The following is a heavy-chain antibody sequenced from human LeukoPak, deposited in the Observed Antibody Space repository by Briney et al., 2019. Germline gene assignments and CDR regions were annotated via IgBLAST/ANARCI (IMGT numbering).Heavy chain of an antibody. J-gene: IGHJ4*02. CDR3: ARNSGSYSGDC. CDR2: IYYSGST. D-gene: IGHD1-26*01. Sequence: KSSETLSLTCTVSGGSISSSSYYWGWIRQPPGKGLEWIGSIYYSGSTYYNPSLKSRVTISVDTSKNQFSLKLSSVTAADTAVYYCARNSGSYSGDCWGQGTLVTVSS. CDR1: GGSISSSSYY. V-gene: IGHV4-39*01.